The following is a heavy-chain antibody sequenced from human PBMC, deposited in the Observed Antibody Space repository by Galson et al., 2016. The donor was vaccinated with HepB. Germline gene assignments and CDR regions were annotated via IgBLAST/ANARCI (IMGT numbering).Heavy chain of an antibody. CDR3: ARNPDKKYSWRYFDY. J-gene: IGHJ4*02. D-gene: IGHD5-12*01. V-gene: IGHV1-18*01. Sequence: SVKVSCKASGYLFNTYGISWVRQAPGQGLEWMGWISVDDGNTNYAQKFQGRVTMTTDTSTDTAYMELRSLRSDDTAVYYCARNPDKKYSWRYFDYWGQGTLVTVSS. CDR1: GYLFNTYG. CDR2: ISVDDGNT.